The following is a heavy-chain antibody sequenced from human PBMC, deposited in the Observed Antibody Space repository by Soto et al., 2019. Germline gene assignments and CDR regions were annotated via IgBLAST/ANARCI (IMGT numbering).Heavy chain of an antibody. CDR1: GYGFTTYG. CDR3: ARGRYGDY. Sequence: QVHLVQSGAEVKKPGASVKVSCKGSGYGFTTYGITWVRQAPGQGLEWMAWISAHNGNTNYAQKLQGRVTVTRDTSTSTAYRELRSLRSDDMAVYYCARGRYGDYWGQGALVTVSS. V-gene: IGHV1-18*03. D-gene: IGHD1-1*01. CDR2: ISAHNGNT. J-gene: IGHJ4*02.